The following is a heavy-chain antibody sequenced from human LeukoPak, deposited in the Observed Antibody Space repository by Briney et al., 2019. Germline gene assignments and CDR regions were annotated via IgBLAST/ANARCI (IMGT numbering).Heavy chain of an antibody. D-gene: IGHD3-10*01. J-gene: IGHJ4*02. CDR2: ISYDGSNK. CDR1: GLTFSSYG. Sequence: GGSLRLSCAASGLTFSSYGMHWVRQAPGKGLEWVAVISYDGSNKYYADSVKGRFTISRDNSKNTLYLQMNSLRAEDTAVYYCAKDSTSVRGVITHFDYWGQGTLVTVSS. V-gene: IGHV3-30*18. CDR3: AKDSTSVRGVITHFDY.